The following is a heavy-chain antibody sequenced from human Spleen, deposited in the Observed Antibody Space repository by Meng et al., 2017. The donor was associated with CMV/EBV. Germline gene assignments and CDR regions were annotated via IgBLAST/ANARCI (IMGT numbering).Heavy chain of an antibody. D-gene: IGHD3-3*01. CDR1: GFTFSSFA. J-gene: IGHJ4*02. Sequence: GESLKISCAASGFTFSSFAMNWVRQAPGKGLQWVSVISGTGANTNYADSVKGRFTISRDNSKNTLYLQMNSLRAEDTAVYYCAKSSGDFWSGYYTFDYWGQGTLVTVSS. CDR3: AKSSGDFWSGYYTFDY. V-gene: IGHV3-23*01. CDR2: ISGTGANT.